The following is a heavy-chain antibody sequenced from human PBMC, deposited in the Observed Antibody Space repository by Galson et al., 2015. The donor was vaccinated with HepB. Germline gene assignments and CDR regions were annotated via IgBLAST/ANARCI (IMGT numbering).Heavy chain of an antibody. Sequence: SLRLSCAASGFTFTTYAMSWVRQAPGKGLEWVSSISGSGGGTYYADSVKGRFTISGDNSKNTMYLQVNSLRADDTAIYYCAKENSGWSFFDYWGQGALVTVSS. CDR1: GFTFTTYA. V-gene: IGHV3-23*01. J-gene: IGHJ4*02. CDR3: AKENSGWSFFDY. CDR2: ISGSGGGT. D-gene: IGHD6-19*01.